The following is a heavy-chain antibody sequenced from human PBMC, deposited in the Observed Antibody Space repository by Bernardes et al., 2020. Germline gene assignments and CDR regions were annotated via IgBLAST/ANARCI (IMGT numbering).Heavy chain of an antibody. CDR2: ISVSGGTT. CDR1: GFTFTSYV. V-gene: IGHV3-23*01. J-gene: IGHJ4*02. CDR3: AKAQSSSLYFDY. Sequence: GGSLRLSCAASGFTFTSYVMSWVRQAPGKGLEWVSGISVSGGTTYADSVKGRFTISRDNSKNTLYLQMNSLRADDTAVYYCAKAQSSSLYFDYWGQGTLVTVSS. D-gene: IGHD6-13*01.